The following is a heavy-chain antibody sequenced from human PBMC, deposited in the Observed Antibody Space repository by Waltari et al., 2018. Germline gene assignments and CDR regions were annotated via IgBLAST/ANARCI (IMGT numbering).Heavy chain of an antibody. D-gene: IGHD3-3*01. CDR2: INHSGST. V-gene: IGHV4-34*01. J-gene: IGHJ4*02. CDR3: ARARNDFWSGYPCFDY. CDR1: GGSFSGYY. Sequence: QVQLQQWGAGLLKPSETLSLTCAVYGGSFSGYYWSWIRQPPGKGLEWIGEINHSGSTNYNPSLKSRVTISVDTSKNQFSLKLSSVTAADTAVYYCARARNDFWSGYPCFDYWGQGTLVTVSS.